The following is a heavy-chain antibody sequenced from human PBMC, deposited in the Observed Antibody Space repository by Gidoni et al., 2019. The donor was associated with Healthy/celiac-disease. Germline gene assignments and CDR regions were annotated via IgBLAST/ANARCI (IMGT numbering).Heavy chain of an antibody. CDR1: GFTFSSYG. D-gene: IGHD6-19*01. J-gene: IGHJ5*02. CDR2: IWYDGSNK. V-gene: IGHV3-33*01. Sequence: QVQLVASGGGVVQPGRSLRLSCAASGFTFSSYGMHWVRQAPGKGLEWVAVIWYDGSNKYYADSVKGRFTISRDNSKNTLYLQMNSLRAEDTAVYYCARDPGAGAGRWFDPWGQGTLVTVSS. CDR3: ARDPGAGAGRWFDP.